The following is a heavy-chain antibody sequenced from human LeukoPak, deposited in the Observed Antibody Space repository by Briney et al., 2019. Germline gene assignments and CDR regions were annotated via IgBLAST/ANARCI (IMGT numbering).Heavy chain of an antibody. CDR2: IYHSGST. V-gene: IGHV4-38-2*02. CDR1: GYSISSGYY. Sequence: KPSETLSLTCTVSGYSISSGYYWGWIRQPPGKGLEWIGSIYHSGSTYYNPSLKSRVTISVDTSKNQFSLKLSSVTAADTAVYYCARVERVWGQGTLVTVSS. CDR3: ARVERV. J-gene: IGHJ4*02.